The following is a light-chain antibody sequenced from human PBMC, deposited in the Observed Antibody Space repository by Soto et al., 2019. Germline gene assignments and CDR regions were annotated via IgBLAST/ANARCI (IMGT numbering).Light chain of an antibody. CDR1: QTISNW. CDR3: QQYNTSPLT. V-gene: IGKV1-5*01. J-gene: IGKJ4*01. CDR2: DAS. Sequence: DIQMTQSPSTLSASVGDRVTITCRASQTISNWLAWYQQKPGKAPKVLIYDASTLDGGVPSRFSGRRSGTDFTLTISSLQPSDFATYYCQQYNTSPLTFGGRTIVDIK.